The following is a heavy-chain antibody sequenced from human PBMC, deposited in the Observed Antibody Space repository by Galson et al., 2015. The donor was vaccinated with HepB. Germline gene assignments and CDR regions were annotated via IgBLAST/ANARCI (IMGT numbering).Heavy chain of an antibody. CDR2: IKEDGSET. CDR1: GFTFSHSW. CDR3: ATDVGAD. V-gene: IGHV3-7*01. Sequence: LRLSCAASGFTFSHSWMTWVRQAPGKGLEWVANIKEDGSETYYVDAVRGRFTISRDNAKNSLFLQMNSLRADDTALYYCATDVGADWGQGTLVTVSS. J-gene: IGHJ4*02. D-gene: IGHD3-16*01.